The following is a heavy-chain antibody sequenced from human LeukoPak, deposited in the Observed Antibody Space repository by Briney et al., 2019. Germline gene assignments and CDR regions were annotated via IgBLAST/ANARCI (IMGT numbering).Heavy chain of an antibody. Sequence: SETLSLTCSVSVASISSDYWSWVRQPAGKGLEWIGRIYSSSGSTNYNPSLKSRVTMSLDTSKSQFSLKLSSVTAADTAVYYCARIGVGFGMDVWGQGTIVTVSS. J-gene: IGHJ6*02. V-gene: IGHV4-4*07. CDR3: ARIGVGFGMDV. CDR2: IYSSSGST. CDR1: VASISSDY. D-gene: IGHD2-15*01.